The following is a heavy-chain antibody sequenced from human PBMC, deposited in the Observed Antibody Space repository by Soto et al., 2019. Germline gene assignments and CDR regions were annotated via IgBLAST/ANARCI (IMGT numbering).Heavy chain of an antibody. V-gene: IGHV1-18*01. J-gene: IGHJ4*02. CDR3: ARAGRVTKQEYYFDY. CDR2: ISANNGYT. Sequence: QVPLVQSGAEVKKPGASVKVSCKASGYTFANYEINWVRQAPGQGLEWMGWISANNGYTSYGQKFQGRVTMTTDTSTSTAYMELRSLRSDDTAVYYCARAGRVTKQEYYFDYWGQGTLVTVSS. CDR1: GYTFANYE. D-gene: IGHD3-10*01.